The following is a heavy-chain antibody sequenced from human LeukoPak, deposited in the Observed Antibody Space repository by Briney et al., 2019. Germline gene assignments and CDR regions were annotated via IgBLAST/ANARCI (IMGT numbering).Heavy chain of an antibody. J-gene: IGHJ4*02. CDR1: GFTFSSYS. Sequence: GGSLRLSCAASGFTFSSYSMNWVRQAPGKGLEWVSSISSSSSYIYYADSVKGRFTISRDNAKNSLYLRMNSLRAEDTAVYYCARVLVGARGFFDYWGQGTLVTVSS. CDR3: ARVLVGARGFFDY. V-gene: IGHV3-21*01. D-gene: IGHD1-26*01. CDR2: ISSSSSYI.